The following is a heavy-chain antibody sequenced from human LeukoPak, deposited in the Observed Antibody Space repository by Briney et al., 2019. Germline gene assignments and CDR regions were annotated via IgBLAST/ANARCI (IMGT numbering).Heavy chain of an antibody. J-gene: IGHJ4*02. V-gene: IGHV3-74*01. CDR1: GFTFSNYW. CDR3: ARDQGTMTTFDY. D-gene: IGHD3-16*01. Sequence: GGSLRLSCAASGFTFSNYWMHWVRQAPGKGLVWVSRTNTDGSSTNYADSVKGRFTISRDNAKNTLHLQMYSLRADDTAVYYCARDQGTMTTFDYWGQGTLVTVSS. CDR2: TNTDGSST.